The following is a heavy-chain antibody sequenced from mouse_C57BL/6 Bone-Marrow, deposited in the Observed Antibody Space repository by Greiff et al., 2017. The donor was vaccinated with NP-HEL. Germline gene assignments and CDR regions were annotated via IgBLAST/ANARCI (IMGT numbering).Heavy chain of an antibody. V-gene: IGHV1-80*01. CDR1: GYEFSNYW. Sequence: QVQLQQSGAELVKPGASVKISCKASGYEFSNYWMNWVKQRPGKGLEWIGQIYPGDGDTNYNGKFKDKATLTSDKTSSTAYMQLSRLTSGDSAVYFCGRGAYWGQGTLVTVSA. CDR3: GRGAY. J-gene: IGHJ3*01. CDR2: IYPGDGDT.